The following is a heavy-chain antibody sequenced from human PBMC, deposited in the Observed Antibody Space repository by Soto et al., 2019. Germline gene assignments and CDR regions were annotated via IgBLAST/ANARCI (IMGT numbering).Heavy chain of an antibody. Sequence: GASVKVSCKTSGYTFTSYGISWVRQAPGQGLEWMGWITTDKGKTTYAQKFQGRVTMTTDTSTSTAYMEMRSLRSDDTAVYYCTVVAPTFESWGQGTLVTVSS. J-gene: IGHJ4*02. V-gene: IGHV1-18*01. CDR3: TVVAPTFES. CDR1: GYTFTSYG. CDR2: ITTDKGKT. D-gene: IGHD2-15*01.